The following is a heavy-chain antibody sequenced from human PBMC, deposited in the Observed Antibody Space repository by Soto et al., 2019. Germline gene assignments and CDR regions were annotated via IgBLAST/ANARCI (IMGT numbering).Heavy chain of an antibody. J-gene: IGHJ4*02. D-gene: IGHD6-19*01. Sequence: QVQLQQPGPALVKPSQTLSLTCAISGDSVSSNSAAWNWIRQSPSIGLEWLGRTYYRSKWYNDYAVSVKSRVTINADTSKNQVSLHLNAVTLEDTAVYCCARDSSSSGWYFDYWGQGTLVTVSS. CDR1: GDSVSSNSAA. CDR2: TYYRSKWYN. V-gene: IGHV6-1*01. CDR3: ARDSSSSGWYFDY.